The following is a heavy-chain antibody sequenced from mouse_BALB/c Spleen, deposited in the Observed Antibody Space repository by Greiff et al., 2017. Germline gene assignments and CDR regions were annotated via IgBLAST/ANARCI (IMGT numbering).Heavy chain of an antibody. Sequence: EVHLVESGPGLVKPSQSLSLTCSVTGYSITSGYYWNWIRQFPGNKLEWMGYISYDGSNNYNPSLKNRISITRDTSKNQFFLKLNSVTTEDTATYYCARDPYGNWAYWGQGTLVTVSA. CDR1: GYSITSGYY. V-gene: IGHV3-6*02. CDR2: ISYDGSN. J-gene: IGHJ3*01. D-gene: IGHD2-10*02. CDR3: ARDPYGNWAY.